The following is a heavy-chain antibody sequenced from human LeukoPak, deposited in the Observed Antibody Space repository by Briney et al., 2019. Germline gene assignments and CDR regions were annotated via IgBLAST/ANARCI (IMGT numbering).Heavy chain of an antibody. CDR3: ASPGIAAAGTKAFDI. CDR1: GGSISSGGYY. D-gene: IGHD6-13*01. J-gene: IGHJ3*02. CDR2: IYYSGST. Sequence: SQTLSLTCTVSGGSISSGGYYWSWIRQHPGKGLEWIGYIYYSGSTYYNPSLKSRVTISVDASKNQFSLKLSSVTAADTAVYYCASPGIAAAGTKAFDIWGQGTMVTVSS. V-gene: IGHV4-31*03.